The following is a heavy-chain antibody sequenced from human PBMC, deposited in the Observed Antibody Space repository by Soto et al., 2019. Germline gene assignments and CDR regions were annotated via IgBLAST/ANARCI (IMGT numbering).Heavy chain of an antibody. CDR1: GFTFSSYS. CDR2: ISSSSSYI. CDR3: ARDYSSSSLFRYYGMDV. J-gene: IGHJ6*02. D-gene: IGHD6-6*01. V-gene: IGHV3-21*01. Sequence: GGSLRLSCAASGFTFSSYSMNWVRQAPGKGLEWVSSISSSSSYIYYADSVKGRFTISRDNAKNSLYLQMNSLRAEDTAVYYCARDYSSSSLFRYYGMDVWGQGTTVTVSS.